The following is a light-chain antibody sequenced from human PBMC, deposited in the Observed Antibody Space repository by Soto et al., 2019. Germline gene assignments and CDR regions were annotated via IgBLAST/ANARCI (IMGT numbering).Light chain of an antibody. CDR3: QHYNSYSEA. J-gene: IGKJ1*01. V-gene: IGKV3D-15*01. CDR2: GAS. Sequence: EIVMTQSPATLSVSPGERATLSCRASQTVNSNLAWYQQKPGQAPRLLIYGASSRATGIPDRFSGSGSGTDFTLTISSLQPDDFATYYCQHYNSYSEAFGQGTKVDIK. CDR1: QTVNSN.